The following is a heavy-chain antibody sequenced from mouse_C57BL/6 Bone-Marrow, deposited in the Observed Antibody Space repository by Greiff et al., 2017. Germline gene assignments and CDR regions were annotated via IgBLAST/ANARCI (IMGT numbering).Heavy chain of an antibody. CDR3: ARDDGYYAWFAY. D-gene: IGHD2-3*01. Sequence: EVKLMESGGGLVQSGRSLRLSCATSGFTFSDFYMEWVRPAPGKGLEWIAASRNKANDYTTEYSASVKGRFIVSRDTSQSILYLQMNALRAEDTAIYYCARDDGYYAWFAYWGQGTLVTVSA. J-gene: IGHJ3*01. CDR1: GFTFSDFY. CDR2: SRNKANDYTT. V-gene: IGHV7-1*01.